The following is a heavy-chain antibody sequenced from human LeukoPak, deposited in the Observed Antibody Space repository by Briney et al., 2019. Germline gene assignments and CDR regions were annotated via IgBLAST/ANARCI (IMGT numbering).Heavy chain of an antibody. J-gene: IGHJ4*02. CDR1: GGSISSGGYY. V-gene: IGHV4-31*03. D-gene: IGHD5-24*01. CDR2: IYYSGST. CDR3: ARAAREMATTPDFDY. Sequence: PSETLSLTCTVSGGSISSGGYYWSWIRQHPGKGLEWIGYIYYSGSTYYNPSLKSRVTISVDTSKNQFSLKLSSVTAADTAVYYCARAAREMATTPDFDYWGQGTLVTVSS.